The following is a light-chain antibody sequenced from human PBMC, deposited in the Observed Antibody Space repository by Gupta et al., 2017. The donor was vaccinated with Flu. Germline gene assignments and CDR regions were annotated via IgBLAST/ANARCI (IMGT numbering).Light chain of an antibody. CDR1: SSDVGGYNY. CDR3: SSYTSSNSLE. J-gene: IGLJ3*02. V-gene: IGLV2-14*01. Sequence: SALTQPASVSGSPGQSITISCTGTSSDVGGYNYVSWYQHHPGKAPKLMIYEVINRPPGVSNRFSGSKSGNTASLTISGPQAEDEADYYCSSYTSSNSLEFGGGTKLTVL. CDR2: EVI.